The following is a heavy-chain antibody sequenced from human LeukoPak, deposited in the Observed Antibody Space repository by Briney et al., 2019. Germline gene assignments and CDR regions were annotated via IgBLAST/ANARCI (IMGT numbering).Heavy chain of an antibody. CDR3: TTNTALRM. D-gene: IGHD2-8*01. V-gene: IGHV3-15*01. CDR2: IKSRTDGGTT. J-gene: IGHJ4*02. CDR1: GFPFSSAW. Sequence: GGSLRLSCAASGFPFSSAWMSWVRQAPGKGLEWVGRIKSRTDGGTTDHAAPVKGRFTISRDDSENTVYLQMNSLKTEDTAVYYCTTNTALRMWGQGTLVTVSS.